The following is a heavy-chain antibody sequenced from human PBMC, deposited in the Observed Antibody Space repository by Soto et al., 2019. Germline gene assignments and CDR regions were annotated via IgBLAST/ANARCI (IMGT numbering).Heavy chain of an antibody. J-gene: IGHJ4*02. V-gene: IGHV4-59*01. D-gene: IGHD3-10*01. Sequence: QVQLQESGPGLVKPSETLSLTCTVSGGSISSYYWSWIRQPPGKGLEWIGYIYYSGSTNYNPSLKSRVTISVDTSKNQFSLKLSSVTAADTAVYYCARSSMVRGKLDYSGQGTLVTVSS. CDR2: IYYSGST. CDR3: ARSSMVRGKLDY. CDR1: GGSISSYY.